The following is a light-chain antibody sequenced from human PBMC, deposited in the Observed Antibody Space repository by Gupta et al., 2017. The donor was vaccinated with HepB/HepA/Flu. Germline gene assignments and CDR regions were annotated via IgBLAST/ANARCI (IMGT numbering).Light chain of an antibody. V-gene: IGLV3-25*03. CDR2: KDS. Sequence: SSELTQPPSVSVSPGQTARITCSGDALPQQYGYWYQQKPGQAPMLVIYKDSQRPSGIPERFSGSSSGTTVTLTISGVQAEDEADYYCQSGDSRVSVLFGGGTKLTVL. CDR3: QSGDSRVSVL. J-gene: IGLJ2*01. CDR1: ALPQQY.